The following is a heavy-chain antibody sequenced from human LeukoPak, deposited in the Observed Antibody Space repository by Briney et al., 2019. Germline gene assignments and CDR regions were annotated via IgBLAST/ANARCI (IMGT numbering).Heavy chain of an antibody. CDR2: IYHNGDT. CDR1: GGSIISGDYY. CDR3: ARAGVVPAAINRAFDI. V-gene: IGHV4-30-4*08. D-gene: IGHD2-2*02. Sequence: ASETLSLTCIVSGGSIISGDYYWSWIRQPPGKGLEWIGYIYHNGDTYYNPSLKSRVSISVDTSKNQFSLKLSSVTAADTAVYYCARAGVVPAAINRAFDIWGQGSEVTVSS. J-gene: IGHJ3*02.